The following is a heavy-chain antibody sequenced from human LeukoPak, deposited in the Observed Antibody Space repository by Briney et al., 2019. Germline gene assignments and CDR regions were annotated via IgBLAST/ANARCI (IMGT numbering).Heavy chain of an antibody. CDR1: SGSINSGGCY. V-gene: IGHV4-31*03. Sequence: SETLSLTCTVSSGSINSGGCYWSWIRQQPGKGLEWIGYIYYSGSTYYNPSLESRITISIDTSKNQFSLTLNSVTAADTAVYYCARGPPPDFDYWGQGTLVTVSS. CDR3: ARGPPPDFDY. CDR2: IYYSGST. J-gene: IGHJ4*02.